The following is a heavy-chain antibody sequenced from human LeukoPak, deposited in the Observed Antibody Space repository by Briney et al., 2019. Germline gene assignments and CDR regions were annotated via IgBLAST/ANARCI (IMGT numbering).Heavy chain of an antibody. J-gene: IGHJ3*02. V-gene: IGHV1-2*02. D-gene: IGHD6-19*01. Sequence: GASVKVSCKASGYTFTGYYMHWVRQAPGQGLEWMGWINPNSGGTNYAQKFQGRVTMTRDTSISTAYMELSRLRSDDTAVYYCAKPMAGTGDDAFDIWGQGTMVTVSS. CDR2: INPNSGGT. CDR3: AKPMAGTGDDAFDI. CDR1: GYTFTGYY.